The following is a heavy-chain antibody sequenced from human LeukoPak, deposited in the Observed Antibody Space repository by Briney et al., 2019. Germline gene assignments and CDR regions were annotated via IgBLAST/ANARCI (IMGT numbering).Heavy chain of an antibody. CDR3: TTALRKGQQLVKVLDY. V-gene: IGHV3-15*01. CDR2: IKSKTDGGTT. Sequence: PGRSLRLSCAVSGFTFSNAWMSWVRQAPGEGLEWVGRIKSKTDGGTTDYAASVKGRFTISRDDSKNTLYLQMNSLKTEDTAVYYCTTALRKGQQLVKVLDYWGQGTLVTVSS. D-gene: IGHD6-13*01. CDR1: GFTFSNAW. J-gene: IGHJ4*02.